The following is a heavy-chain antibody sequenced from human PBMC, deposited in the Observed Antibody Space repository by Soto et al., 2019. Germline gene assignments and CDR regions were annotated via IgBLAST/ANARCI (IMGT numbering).Heavy chain of an antibody. CDR2: INHSGST. CDR1: GGSFSGYY. CDR3: ARATTLGLNYFDY. V-gene: IGHV4-34*01. J-gene: IGHJ4*02. D-gene: IGHD1-26*01. Sequence: SETLSLTCAVYGGSFSGYYWSWIRQPPGKGLEWIGEINHSGSTNYNPSLKSRVTISVDTSKNQFSLKLSSVTAADTAVYYCARATTLGLNYFDYWGQGTLVTVSS.